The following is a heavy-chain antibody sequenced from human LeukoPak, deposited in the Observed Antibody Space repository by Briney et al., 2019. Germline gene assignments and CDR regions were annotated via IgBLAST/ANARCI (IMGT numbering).Heavy chain of an antibody. CDR1: GYSISSGYY. J-gene: IGHJ4*02. D-gene: IGHD3-22*01. V-gene: IGHV4-38-2*02. Sequence: SETLSLTCTVSGYSISSGYYWAWIRQPPGKGLEWIGSIYYSGNTYYNPSLKSRVTISLDTSKNQFSLKPSSVTAADTAVYYCARDDSSGYYVDYWGQGTLVTVSS. CDR3: ARDDSSGYYVDY. CDR2: IYYSGNT.